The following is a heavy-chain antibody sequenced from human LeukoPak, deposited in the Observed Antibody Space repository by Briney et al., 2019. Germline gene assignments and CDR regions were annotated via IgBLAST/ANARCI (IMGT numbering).Heavy chain of an antibody. V-gene: IGHV3-30-3*01. CDR2: ISYDGSNK. Sequence: GGSLRLSCAASGFTFNNYVMHWVRQAPGKGLEWVAVISYDGSNKYYADSVKGRFTISRDNSKNTLYLQMNSLRAEDTAVYYCASTGPYGDYSRFDPWGQGTLVTVSS. CDR1: GFTFNNYV. J-gene: IGHJ5*02. D-gene: IGHD4-17*01. CDR3: ASTGPYGDYSRFDP.